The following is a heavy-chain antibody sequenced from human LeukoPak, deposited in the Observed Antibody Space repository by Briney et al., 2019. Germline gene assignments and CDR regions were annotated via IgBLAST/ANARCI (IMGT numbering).Heavy chain of an antibody. D-gene: IGHD3-22*01. CDR3: AGSYDSSGLIDY. J-gene: IGHJ4*02. CDR1: GGTFSSYA. V-gene: IGHV1-69*05. CDR2: IIPIFGTA. Sequence: GSSVKVSCKASGGTFSSYAISWVRRAPGQGLEWMGRIIPIFGTANYAQKFQGRVTITTDESTSTAYMELSSLRSEDTAVYYCAGSYDSSGLIDYWGQGTLVTVSS.